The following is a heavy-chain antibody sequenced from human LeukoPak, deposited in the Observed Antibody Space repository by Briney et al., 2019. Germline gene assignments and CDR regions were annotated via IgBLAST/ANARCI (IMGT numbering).Heavy chain of an antibody. CDR2: SSYDSAIK. CDR3: ATCYDGNSYFDY. CDR1: GLTLSTDS. V-gene: IGHV3-48*01. D-gene: IGHD4-23*01. Sequence: PGGSLRLSCAASGLTLSTDSMNWVRQAPGEGLEWISYSSYDSAIKYYADSVRGRFTISRDNAKNSLSLQMHIRRAEDTAVYYCATCYDGNSYFDYWGQGTLVTLSS. J-gene: IGHJ4*02.